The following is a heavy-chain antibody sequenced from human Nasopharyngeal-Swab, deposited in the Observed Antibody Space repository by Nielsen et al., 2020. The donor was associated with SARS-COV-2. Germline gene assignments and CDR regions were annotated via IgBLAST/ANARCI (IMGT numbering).Heavy chain of an antibody. CDR2: ISGGSRAI. V-gene: IGHV3-48*02. CDR3: ARDSRVAYSMDV. J-gene: IGHJ6*02. D-gene: IGHD2-15*01. Sequence: VRQAPGKGLEWVSYISGGSRAIYYADSVKGRFTISRDNGKNSLYLQMSSLRDEDTAVYYCARDSRVAYSMDVWGQGTTVTGLL.